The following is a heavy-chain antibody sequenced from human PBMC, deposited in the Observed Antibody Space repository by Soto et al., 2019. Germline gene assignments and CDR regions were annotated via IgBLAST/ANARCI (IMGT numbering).Heavy chain of an antibody. CDR1: GFTFSDYY. J-gene: IGHJ5*02. CDR2: ISSSSYT. D-gene: IGHD3-3*01. V-gene: IGHV3-11*06. CDR3: ARAPDFWSGYYNWFDP. Sequence: SLRLSCAASGFTFSDYYMSWIRQAPGKGLEWVSYISSSSYTNYADSVKGRFTISRDNAKNSLYLQMNSLSAEDTAVYYCARAPDFWSGYYNWFDPWGQGTLVTVSS.